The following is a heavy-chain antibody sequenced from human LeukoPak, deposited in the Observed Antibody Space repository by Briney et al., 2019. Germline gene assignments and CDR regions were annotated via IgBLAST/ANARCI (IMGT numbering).Heavy chain of an antibody. D-gene: IGHD6-19*01. J-gene: IGHJ4*02. CDR3: AITTDIAVAASYFDY. CDR1: EYTFTGYY. V-gene: IGHV1-2*02. Sequence: ASVKVSCKASEYTFTGYYLHWVRQAPGQGLEWMGWINPNTGGTKFAQKFQGRVTMTRDTSISTAYMELSRLRSDDTAVYYCAITTDIAVAASYFDYWGQGTLVTVSS. CDR2: INPNTGGT.